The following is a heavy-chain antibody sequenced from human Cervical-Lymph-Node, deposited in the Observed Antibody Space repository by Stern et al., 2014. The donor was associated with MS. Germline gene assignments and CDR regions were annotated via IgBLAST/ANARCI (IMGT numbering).Heavy chain of an antibody. CDR2: ISYDGSNK. CDR3: ARDSDFGDSRFDY. J-gene: IGHJ4*02. CDR1: GFTFKSYG. Sequence: VQLVESGGGVVQPGRSLRLSCEASGFTFKSYGMHWVRQAPGRGLEWVSVISYDGSNKYYADSVKGRFTISRDNSKNTLFLQMNSLGVEDTAVYFCARDSDFGDSRFDYWGQGTLVTVSS. V-gene: IGHV3-33*01. D-gene: IGHD4-17*01.